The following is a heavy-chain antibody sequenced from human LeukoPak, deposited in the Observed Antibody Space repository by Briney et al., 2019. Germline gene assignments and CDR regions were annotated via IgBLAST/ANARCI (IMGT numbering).Heavy chain of an antibody. J-gene: IGHJ4*02. V-gene: IGHV3-53*01. CDR3: ARDSSGSGWLDY. D-gene: IGHD6-19*01. CDR2: IYSGGST. Sequence: GRSLRLSCAASGFTVSSNYMSWVRQAPGKGLEWVSVIYSGGSTYYADSVKGRFTISRDNSKNTLYLQMNSLRAEDTGVYYCARDSSGSGWLDYWGQGTLVTVSS. CDR1: GFTVSSNY.